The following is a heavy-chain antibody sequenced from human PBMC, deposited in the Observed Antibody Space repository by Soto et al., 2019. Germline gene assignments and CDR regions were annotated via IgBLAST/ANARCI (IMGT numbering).Heavy chain of an antibody. D-gene: IGHD4-4*01. V-gene: IGHV6-1*01. Sequence: PSETLSLTCAISGDSVSSNSAVWNWIRQSPSRGLEWLGRTYYRSQWHYEYAVFVQSRISIDPDTSKNHFSLQLNSVTPEDTAVYYCVRLVGNSWLDHWGQGTLVTSSS. CDR3: VRLVGNSWLDH. CDR2: TYYRSQWHY. J-gene: IGHJ4*02. CDR1: GDSVSSNSAV.